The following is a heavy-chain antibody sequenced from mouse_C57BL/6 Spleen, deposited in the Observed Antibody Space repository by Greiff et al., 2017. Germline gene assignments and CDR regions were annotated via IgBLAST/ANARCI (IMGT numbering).Heavy chain of an antibody. J-gene: IGHJ4*01. CDR1: GFSLTSYG. Sequence: VQLVESGPGLVAPSPSLSITCTVSGFSLTSYGVHWVRQPPGKGLEWLVVIWSDGSTTNNSAPNSRLSISKNNSKREDFLKMNSRQTEDTAMYYGARHDTLAMDYWGQGTSVTVSS. CDR2: IWSDGST. V-gene: IGHV2-6-1*01. CDR3: ARHDTLAMDY.